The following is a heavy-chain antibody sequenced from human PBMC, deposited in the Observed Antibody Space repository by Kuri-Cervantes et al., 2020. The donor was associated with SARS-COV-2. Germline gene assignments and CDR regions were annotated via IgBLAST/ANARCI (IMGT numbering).Heavy chain of an antibody. J-gene: IGHJ3*02. D-gene: IGHD3-3*01. CDR3: AREGGGDPLVLGFGVVIHDAFDT. CDR1: ETTFPNYD. V-gene: IGHV1-8*01. Sequence: ASVKVSCKAPETTFPNYDINWVRQATGQGLEWMGMVKTNSGNTLYAQFLQGRVTMTTDTSTSTAYMELRSLRSDDTAVYYCAREGGGDPLVLGFGVVIHDAFDTWGQGTMVTVSS. CDR2: VKTNSGNT.